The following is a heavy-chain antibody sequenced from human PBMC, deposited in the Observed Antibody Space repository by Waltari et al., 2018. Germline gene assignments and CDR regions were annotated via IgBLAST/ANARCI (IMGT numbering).Heavy chain of an antibody. D-gene: IGHD3-3*01. CDR3: AIFGVGPYYYYYGMDV. V-gene: IGHV1-18*01. Sequence: QVQLVQSGAEVKKPGASVKVSCKASGYTFTSYGISWVRQAPGQGLEWMGWISAYNGNTNYAQKLQGRVTMTTDTSTSTAYMELRSLRSDDTAVYYCAIFGVGPYYYYYGMDVWGQGTTVTVSS. CDR2: ISAYNGNT. CDR1: GYTFTSYG. J-gene: IGHJ6*02.